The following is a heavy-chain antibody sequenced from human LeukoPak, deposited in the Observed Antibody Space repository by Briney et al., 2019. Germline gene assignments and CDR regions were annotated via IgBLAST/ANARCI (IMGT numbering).Heavy chain of an antibody. D-gene: IGHD3-10*01. CDR2: IWYDGSNK. Sequence: GGSLGLSCAASGFTFSSYGMHWVRQAPGKGLEWVAVIWYDGSNKYYADSVKGRFTISRDNSKNTLYLQMNSLRAEDTAVYYCARDSYYYGSGSYLLFQHWGQGTLVTVSS. CDR3: ARDSYYYGSGSYLLFQH. V-gene: IGHV3-33*01. CDR1: GFTFSSYG. J-gene: IGHJ1*01.